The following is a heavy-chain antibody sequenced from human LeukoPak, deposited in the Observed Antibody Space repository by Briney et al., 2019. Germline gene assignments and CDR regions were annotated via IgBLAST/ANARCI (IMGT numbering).Heavy chain of an antibody. CDR3: ATKQWLAPPPDS. Sequence: GGSLRLSCAASGFTFSRYWMLWVRQALGKGLESVSRINTDGTVTTYADSVKGRFTVSRDNADNTMFLQMNSVRDEDTAVYYCATKQWLAPPPDSWGQGTPVTVSS. CDR1: GFTFSRYW. CDR2: INTDGTVT. D-gene: IGHD6-19*01. J-gene: IGHJ4*02. V-gene: IGHV3-74*01.